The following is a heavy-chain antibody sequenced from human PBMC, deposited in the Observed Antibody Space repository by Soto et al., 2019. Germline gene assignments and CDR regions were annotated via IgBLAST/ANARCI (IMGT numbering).Heavy chain of an antibody. Sequence: PSETLSLTCAVYGGSFSGYYWSWIRQPPGKGLEWIGEINHSGSTNYNPSLKSRVTISVDTSKNQFSLKLSSVTAADTAVYYCARPPLAARPDGYYYYYMDVWGQGTTVTVSS. CDR2: INHSGST. J-gene: IGHJ6*03. D-gene: IGHD6-6*01. CDR3: ARPPLAARPDGYYYYYMDV. CDR1: GGSFSGYY. V-gene: IGHV4-34*01.